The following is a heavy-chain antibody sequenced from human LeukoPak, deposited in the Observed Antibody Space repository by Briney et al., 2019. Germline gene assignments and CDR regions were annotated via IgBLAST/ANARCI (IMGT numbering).Heavy chain of an antibody. D-gene: IGHD6-19*01. V-gene: IGHV1-2*02. CDR2: INPNNGGT. Sequence: ASVKVSCKASGYTFTGYYIHWVRQAPGQGLEWMGWINPNNGGTHYAQKFQGRVTMTRDTSISTAYMELRSLRSDDTAVYYCARDEAVAGTYDYWGQGTLVTVSS. CDR3: ARDEAVAGTYDY. CDR1: GYTFTGYY. J-gene: IGHJ4*02.